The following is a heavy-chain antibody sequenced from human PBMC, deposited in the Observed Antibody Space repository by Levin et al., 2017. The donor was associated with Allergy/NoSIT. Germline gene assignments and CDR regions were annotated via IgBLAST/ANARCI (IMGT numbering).Heavy chain of an antibody. CDR1: GDTVSSTSVA. CDR2: TYYRTKWYN. D-gene: IGHD6-13*01. J-gene: IGHJ4*02. Sequence: SPTLSLPCAISGDTVSSTSVAWNWIRQSPSRGLEWLGRTYYRTKWYNDYAVSVKSRMTINPDTSKNQFSLQLNSVTPEDTAVYYCARDYSTRWYANYYFDYWGQGTLVTVSS. V-gene: IGHV6-1*01. CDR3: ARDYSTRWYANYYFDY.